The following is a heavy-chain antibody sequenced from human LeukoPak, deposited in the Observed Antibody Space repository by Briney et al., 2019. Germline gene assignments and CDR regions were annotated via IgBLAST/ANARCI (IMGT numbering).Heavy chain of an antibody. CDR3: ARHRLPYHMVRGVITSPGFDY. D-gene: IGHD3-10*01. J-gene: IGHJ4*02. V-gene: IGHV4-59*08. Sequence: PSETLSLTCTVSGGSISSYYWSWIRQPPGKGLEWIGYIYYSGSTNYNPSLKSRVTISVDTSKNQFSLKLSSVTAADTAVYYCARHRLPYHMVRGVITSPGFDYWGQGTLVTVSS. CDR2: IYYSGST. CDR1: GGSISSYY.